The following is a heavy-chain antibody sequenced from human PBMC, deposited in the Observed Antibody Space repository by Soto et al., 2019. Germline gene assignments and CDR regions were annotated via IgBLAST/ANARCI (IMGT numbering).Heavy chain of an antibody. Sequence: AAVRVSCKACGYTFTSYYMHWVRQAPGQGLEWMGIINPSGGSTSYAQKFQGRVTMTRDTSTSTVYMELSSLRSEDTAGYYCARDLVVVAATALSVSYYYMDVWGKGTTVTVSS. CDR2: INPSGGST. CDR3: ARDLVVVAATALSVSYYYMDV. V-gene: IGHV1-46*03. CDR1: GYTFTSYY. J-gene: IGHJ6*03. D-gene: IGHD2-15*01.